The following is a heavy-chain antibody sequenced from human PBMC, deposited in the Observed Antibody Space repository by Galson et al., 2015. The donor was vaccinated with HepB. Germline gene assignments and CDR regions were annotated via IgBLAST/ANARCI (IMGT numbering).Heavy chain of an antibody. V-gene: IGHV3-7*01. D-gene: IGHD6-6*01. J-gene: IGHJ4*02. CDR3: ARARRIAARMYYFDY. Sequence: SLRLSCAASGFTFSSYWMSWVRQAPGKGLEWVANIKQDGSEKYYVDSVKGRFTISRDNAKNSLYLQMNSLRAEDTAVYYCARARRIAARMYYFDYWGQGTLVTVSS. CDR1: GFTFSSYW. CDR2: IKQDGSEK.